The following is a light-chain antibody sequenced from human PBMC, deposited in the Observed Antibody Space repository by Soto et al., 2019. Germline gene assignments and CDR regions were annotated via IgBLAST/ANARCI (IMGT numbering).Light chain of an antibody. Sequence: IQMTQSPSTLSASVGDRVTITCRASQGISSYLAWYQQKPGKAPKLLIYAASTLQSGVPSRFSGSGSGTDFTLTISCLQSEDFATYYCQQYYSYPRTFGQGTKVEIK. CDR1: QGISSY. CDR3: QQYYSYPRT. CDR2: AAS. J-gene: IGKJ1*01. V-gene: IGKV1-8*01.